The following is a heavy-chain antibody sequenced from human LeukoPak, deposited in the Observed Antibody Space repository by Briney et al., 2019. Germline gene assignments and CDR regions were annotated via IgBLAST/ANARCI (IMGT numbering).Heavy chain of an antibody. CDR3: ARGGGRLLLKWAYFDY. CDR2: INPNSGGT. CDR1: GYIFTGYY. V-gene: IGHV1-2*02. D-gene: IGHD2-21*02. Sequence: ASVKVSCKASGYIFTGYYMHWVRQAPGQGLEWMGWINPNSGGTNEAQKFQGRVTMTRDTSISTAYMELSRLTSDDTAVYYCARGGGRLLLKWAYFDYWGQGTLVTVSS. J-gene: IGHJ4*02.